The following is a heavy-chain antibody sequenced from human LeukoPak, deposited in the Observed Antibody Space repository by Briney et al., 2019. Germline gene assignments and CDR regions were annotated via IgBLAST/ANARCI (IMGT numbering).Heavy chain of an antibody. CDR1: GFIFSSYG. V-gene: IGHV3-23*01. CDR2: ISGGAANT. J-gene: IGHJ3*02. Sequence: GGSLRLSCAASGFIFSSYGMNWVRQAPGKGLEWVSAISGGAANTYYAESVKGRFTISRDNAKNSLYLQMNSLRAEDTAVYYCARDPRRHRGAFDMWGQGTMVTVSS. CDR3: ARDPRRHRGAFDM. D-gene: IGHD1-14*01.